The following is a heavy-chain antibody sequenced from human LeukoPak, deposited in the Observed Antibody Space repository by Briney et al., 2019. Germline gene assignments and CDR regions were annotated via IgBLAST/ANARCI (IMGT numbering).Heavy chain of an antibody. CDR3: ARGEYGSGRYYGGFDI. Sequence: GESLKISCKGSGYSFTSYWIGWVRQMPGKGLEWMGIIYPGDSDTRYSPSFQGQVTISADKSISTAYLQWSSLKASDTAMYYCARGEYGSGRYYGGFDIWGQGTMVTVSS. J-gene: IGHJ3*02. CDR2: IYPGDSDT. CDR1: GYSFTSYW. D-gene: IGHD3-10*01. V-gene: IGHV5-51*01.